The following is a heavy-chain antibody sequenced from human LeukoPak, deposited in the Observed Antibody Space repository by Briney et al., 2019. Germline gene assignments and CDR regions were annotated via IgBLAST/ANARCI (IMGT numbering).Heavy chain of an antibody. CDR2: ISAYNGHT. V-gene: IGHV1-18*01. Sequence: ASVKVSCKASGYIFTSYGISWVRQAPGQGLERIGWISAYNGHTRYVQKLQDRVTMTTDTSTSTAYMDLRSLRSDDTAVYYCARDLTHRRNYDNSGYQIVPAFWGQGTLVTVSS. J-gene: IGHJ4*02. CDR1: GYIFTSYG. D-gene: IGHD3-22*01. CDR3: ARDLTHRRNYDNSGYQIVPAF.